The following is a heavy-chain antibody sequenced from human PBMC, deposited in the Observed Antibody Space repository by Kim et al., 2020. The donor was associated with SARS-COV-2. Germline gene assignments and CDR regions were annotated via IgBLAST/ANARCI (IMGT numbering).Heavy chain of an antibody. V-gene: IGHV3-49*03. CDR2: IRSKAYGGTT. CDR1: GFTFGDYA. J-gene: IGHJ5*02. CDR3: TRSGRGLRFLEWEITFDP. D-gene: IGHD3-3*01. Sequence: GGSLRLSCTASGFTFGDYAMSWFRQAPGKGLEWVGFIRSKAYGGTTEYAASVKGRFTISRDDSKSIAYLQMNSLKTEDTAVYYCTRSGRGLRFLEWEITFDPWGQGTLVTVSS.